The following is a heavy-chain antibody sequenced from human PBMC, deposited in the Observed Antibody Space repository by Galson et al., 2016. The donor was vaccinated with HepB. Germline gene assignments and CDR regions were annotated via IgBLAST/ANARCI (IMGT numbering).Heavy chain of an antibody. D-gene: IGHD4/OR15-4a*01. CDR3: ATDSGLYGDYYYSGLDV. CDR1: GFSLKDEW. Sequence: SLRLSCAGSGFSLKDEWMSWVRQVPGKGLEWVGRIKAKADGGTKDYAAPVQARFSISRDDSKNTLFLQMNGLQTDDTAVYHCATDSGLYGDYYYSGLDVWGQGTTVTVSS. V-gene: IGHV3-15*01. CDR2: IKAKADGGTK. J-gene: IGHJ6*02.